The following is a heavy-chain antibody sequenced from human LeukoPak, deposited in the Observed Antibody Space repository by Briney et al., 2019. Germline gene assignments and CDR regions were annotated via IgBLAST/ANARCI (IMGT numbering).Heavy chain of an antibody. J-gene: IGHJ4*02. CDR2: INPSGGST. CDR3: ARDETAAGTYTSYYFDY. CDR1: GYTFTSYY. D-gene: IGHD6-13*01. V-gene: IGHV1-46*01. Sequence: ASVQVSCKASGYTFTSYYMHWVRQAPGQGLEWMGIINPSGGSTSYAQKFQGRVTMTRDTSTSTVYMELSSLRSEGTAVYYCARDETAAGTYTSYYFDYWGQGTLVTVSS.